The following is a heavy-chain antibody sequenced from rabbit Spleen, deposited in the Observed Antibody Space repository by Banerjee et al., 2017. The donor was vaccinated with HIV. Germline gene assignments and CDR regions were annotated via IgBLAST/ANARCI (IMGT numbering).Heavy chain of an antibody. CDR1: GFDFSSDA. CDR3: ARDGAGGSYFAL. D-gene: IGHD8-1*01. J-gene: IGHJ4*01. Sequence: EESGGDLVQPEGSLTLTCKGSGFDFSSDAMCWVRQAPGKGPEYIACIYNGDGSTYYASWVNGRFTVSKTSSTTVTLQMTSLTDADTATYFCARDGAGGSYFALWGPGTLVTVS. CDR2: IYNGDGST. V-gene: IGHV1S47*01.